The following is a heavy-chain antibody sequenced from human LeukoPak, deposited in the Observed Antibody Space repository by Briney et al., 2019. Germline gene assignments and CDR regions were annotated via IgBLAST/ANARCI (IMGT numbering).Heavy chain of an antibody. CDR1: GYTFTSYG. CDR2: ISAYNGNT. Sequence: ASVKVSCKASGYTFTSYGISWVRQAPGQGLEWMGWISAYNGNTNYAQKLQGRVTMTTDTSTSTAYMELRSLRSDDTAMYYCARSHYGSGSYVLGYYYYGMDVWGQGTTVTVSS. CDR3: ARSHYGSGSYVLGYYYYGMDV. J-gene: IGHJ6*02. V-gene: IGHV1-18*01. D-gene: IGHD3-10*01.